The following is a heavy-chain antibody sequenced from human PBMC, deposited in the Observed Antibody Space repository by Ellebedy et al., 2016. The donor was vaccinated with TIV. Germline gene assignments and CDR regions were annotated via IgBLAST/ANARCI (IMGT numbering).Heavy chain of an antibody. V-gene: IGHV1-2*02. Sequence: ASVKVSCKTSGYTFTAYHIHWVRQAPGQGLEWMGWVYPKNGDTTYAQKFQGRVTMTEDTSTDTAYMELSSLRSEDTAVYYCARDLRSGYYGGVFDYWGQGTPVTVSS. CDR2: VYPKNGDT. J-gene: IGHJ4*02. CDR3: ARDLRSGYYGGVFDY. D-gene: IGHD3-22*01. CDR1: GYTFTAYH.